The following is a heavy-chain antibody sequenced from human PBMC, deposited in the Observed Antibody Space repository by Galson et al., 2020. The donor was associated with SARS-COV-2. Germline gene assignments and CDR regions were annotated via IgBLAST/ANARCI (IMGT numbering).Heavy chain of an antibody. D-gene: IGHD1-1*01. CDR1: GYSFTSYW. CDR3: ARQDWRTTSVDY. V-gene: IGHV5-10-1*01. CDR2: IDPSDSYT. Sequence: HGESLKISCKGSGYSFTSYWISWVRQMPGKGLEWMGRIDPSDSYTNYSPSFQGHVTISADKSISTAYLQWSSLKASDTAMYYCARQDWRTTSVDYWGQGTLVTVSS. J-gene: IGHJ4*02.